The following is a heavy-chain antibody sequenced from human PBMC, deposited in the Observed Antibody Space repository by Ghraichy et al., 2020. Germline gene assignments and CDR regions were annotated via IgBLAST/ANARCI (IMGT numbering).Heavy chain of an antibody. CDR1: GYTVSNYG. Sequence: ASVKVSCKASGYTVSNYGITWVRQAPGQGLEWMGWISPYNGNTNFAQRFQGRVSLTTDTSTSTAYMELRTLRSDDTALYYCARGEDCDSWGQGTLVTVSS. CDR2: ISPYNGNT. J-gene: IGHJ4*02. CDR3: ARGEDCDS. V-gene: IGHV1-18*04. D-gene: IGHD1-26*01.